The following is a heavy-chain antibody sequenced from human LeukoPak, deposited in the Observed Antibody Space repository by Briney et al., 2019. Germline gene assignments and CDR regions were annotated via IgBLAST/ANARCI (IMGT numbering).Heavy chain of an antibody. Sequence: ASVKVSCKASGYTFTSYYIHWVRQAPGQGLEWMGIINPSGGSTSYAQKFQGRVTMTRDTSTSTVYMELSSLRSEDTAVYYCARGSSLRYFDWFFDYWGQGTLVTVSS. D-gene: IGHD3-9*01. CDR1: GYTFTSYY. J-gene: IGHJ4*02. CDR3: ARGSSLRYFDWFFDY. V-gene: IGHV1-46*01. CDR2: INPSGGST.